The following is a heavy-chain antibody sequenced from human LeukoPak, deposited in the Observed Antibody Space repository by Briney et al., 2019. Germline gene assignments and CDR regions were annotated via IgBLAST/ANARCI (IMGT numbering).Heavy chain of an antibody. Sequence: QSGGSLRLSCAVSGFNFSTYAMSWVRQAPGKGLEWVSGISTSGGSTYYADSVKGRFTISRDNSKNTLYLQMNSLRAEDTAVYYCAKGTFGLDYWGQGTLVTVSS. CDR2: ISTSGGST. V-gene: IGHV3-23*01. CDR3: AKGTFGLDY. J-gene: IGHJ4*02. CDR1: GFNFSTYA. D-gene: IGHD3-3*02.